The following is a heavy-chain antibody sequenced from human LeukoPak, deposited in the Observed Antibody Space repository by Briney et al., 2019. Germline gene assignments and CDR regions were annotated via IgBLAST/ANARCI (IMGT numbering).Heavy chain of an antibody. CDR2: IYYSGST. CDR1: GGSISSYY. J-gene: IGHJ5*02. Sequence: PSETLSLTGTVSGGSISSYYWSWIRQPPGKGLEWIGYIYYSGSTNYNPSLKSRVTISVDTSKNQFSLKLSSVTAADTAVYYCARDRGGQFDPWGQGTLVTVSS. V-gene: IGHV4-59*01. D-gene: IGHD3-10*01. CDR3: ARDRGGQFDP.